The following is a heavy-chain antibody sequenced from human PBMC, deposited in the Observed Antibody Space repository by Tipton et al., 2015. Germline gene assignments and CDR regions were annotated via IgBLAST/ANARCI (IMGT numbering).Heavy chain of an antibody. V-gene: IGHV3-30*04. CDR2: ASYGGSKK. D-gene: IGHD4-17*01. CDR3: ARGYGDLARYFDF. Sequence: RSLRLSCAASRFSFSNFAMHWVRQPPGKGLEWVAVASYGGSKKYYADSVKGRFTISRDNSKSTLHLQMNSLSDEDTAVYYCARGYGDLARYFDFWGQGTLVTVSS. J-gene: IGHJ4*02. CDR1: RFSFSNFA.